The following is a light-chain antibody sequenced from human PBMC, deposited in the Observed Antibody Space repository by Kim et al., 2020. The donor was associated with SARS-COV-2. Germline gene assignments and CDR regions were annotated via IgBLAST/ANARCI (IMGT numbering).Light chain of an antibody. CDR3: CSLTTSNKFV. J-gene: IGLJ1*01. Sequence: QSALTQPASVSGSPGQSITISCTGTSCDVDDCNFVSWYQQHPGKAPKLMIYDINNRPSGVSDRFSGSKSANTASLTISGLQAEDEADYYCCSLTTSNKFVFGPGTKVTVL. V-gene: IGLV2-14*03. CDR2: DIN. CDR1: SCDVDDCNF.